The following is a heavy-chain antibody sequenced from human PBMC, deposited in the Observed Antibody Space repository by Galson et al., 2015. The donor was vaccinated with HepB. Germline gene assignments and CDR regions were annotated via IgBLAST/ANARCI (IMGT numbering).Heavy chain of an antibody. CDR2: IWYDGSNK. D-gene: IGHD6-13*01. V-gene: IGHV3-33*01. J-gene: IGHJ4*02. CDR3: ARDKAPYSSSWLVDY. CDR1: GFTFSSYG. Sequence: SLRLSCAASGFTFSSYGMHWVRQAPGKGLEWVAVIWYDGSNKYYADSVKGRFTISRDNSKNTLYLQMNSLRAEDTAVYYCARDKAPYSSSWLVDYWGQGTLVTVSS.